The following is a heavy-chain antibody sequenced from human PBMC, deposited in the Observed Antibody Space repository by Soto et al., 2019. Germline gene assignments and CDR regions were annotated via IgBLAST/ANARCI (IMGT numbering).Heavy chain of an antibody. CDR1: GYTFTSYG. CDR2: ISAYNGNT. V-gene: IGHV1-18*01. CDR3: ARDLGYCGGDCYFGY. J-gene: IGHJ4*02. D-gene: IGHD2-21*02. Sequence: QVQLVQSGAEVKKPGASVKVSCKASGYTFTSYGISWVRQAPGQGLEWMGWISAYNGNTNYAQKLQGRVTMTTDTSTSTADMELRSLRSDDTAVYYCARDLGYCGGDCYFGYWGQGTLVTVSS.